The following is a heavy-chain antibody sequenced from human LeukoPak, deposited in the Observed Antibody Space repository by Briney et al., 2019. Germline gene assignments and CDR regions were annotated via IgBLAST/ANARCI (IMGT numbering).Heavy chain of an antibody. CDR3: ARVCGSATNYRLCGFDV. J-gene: IGHJ3*01. D-gene: IGHD3-10*01. CDR1: GGSINKYF. CDR2: IDSGGAS. V-gene: IGHV4-4*07. Sequence: PSETLSLTCIVSGGSINKYFWNWLRQPAGKGLEWIGRIDSGGASNSKPSLRGRVTMSVDTSKSHFSLEVTSMTAADTAMYYCARVCGSATNYRLCGFDVWGQGTVVTVSS.